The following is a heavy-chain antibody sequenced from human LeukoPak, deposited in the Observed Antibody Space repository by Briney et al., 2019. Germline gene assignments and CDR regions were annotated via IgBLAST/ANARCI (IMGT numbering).Heavy chain of an antibody. CDR3: AKTPVRDYYDSSGYSYFDY. D-gene: IGHD3-22*01. CDR2: INSDGSST. CDR1: GFTFSTYW. J-gene: IGHJ4*01. V-gene: IGHV3-74*01. Sequence: GGSLRLSCAAPGFTFSTYWMHWVRQAPGKGLVWVSHINSDGSSTSYADSVKGRFTISRDNAKNTLYLQMNSLRAEDTAVYYCAKTPVRDYYDSSGYSYFDYCGQGTLVTVSS.